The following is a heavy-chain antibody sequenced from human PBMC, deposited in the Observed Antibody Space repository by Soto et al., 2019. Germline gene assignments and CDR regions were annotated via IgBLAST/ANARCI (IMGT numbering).Heavy chain of an antibody. CDR3: ARLGLQASYYYYYYMDV. Sequence: SLTLSLTCTVSGVSISSYYWIWLRQPPGKGLEWIGYIYYSGSTNYNPSLKSRVTISVDTSKNQFSLKLSSVTAADTAVYYCARLGLQASYYYYYYMDVWGKGTTVTVSS. CDR1: GVSISSYY. J-gene: IGHJ6*03. D-gene: IGHD3-16*01. V-gene: IGHV4-59*08. CDR2: IYYSGST.